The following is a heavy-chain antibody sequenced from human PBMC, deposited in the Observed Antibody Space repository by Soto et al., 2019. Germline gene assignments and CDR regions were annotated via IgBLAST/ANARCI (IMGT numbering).Heavy chain of an antibody. Sequence: SEPLSLTCVVYGGSFSGYSWSWIRQSPGQGLDWIGGINHRGSTNYNPSLESRVTISVDTSKNQFSLKLPSVTAADTAMYYCARDGWRTSTTWQVGALFAPCAKGT. V-gene: IGHV4-34*01. CDR1: GGSFSGYS. D-gene: IGHD2-2*01. J-gene: IGHJ5*02. CDR2: INHRGST. CDR3: ARDGWRTSTTWQVGALFAP.